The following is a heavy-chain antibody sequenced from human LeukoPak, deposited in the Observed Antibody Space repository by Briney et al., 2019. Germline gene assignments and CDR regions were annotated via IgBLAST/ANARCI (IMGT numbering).Heavy chain of an antibody. V-gene: IGHV3-21*01. CDR3: ARALYCSGGSCYSSGLDAFDI. CDR1: GCTFSSYS. J-gene: IGHJ3*02. D-gene: IGHD2-15*01. Sequence: PGGSLRLSCAASGCTFSSYSMNWVRQAPGKGLEWVSSISSSSSYIYYADSVKGRFTISRDNAKNSLYLQMNSLRAEDTAVYYCARALYCSGGSCYSSGLDAFDIWGQGTMVTVSS. CDR2: ISSSSSYI.